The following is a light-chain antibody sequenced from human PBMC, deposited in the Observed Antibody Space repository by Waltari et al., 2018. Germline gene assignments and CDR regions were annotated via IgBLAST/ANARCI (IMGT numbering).Light chain of an antibody. CDR2: GAS. Sequence: DIQLTQSPSSLSASVGDRVTITCRARQSISTFLTWYQHKPGEAPKLLISGASNLRSGVPSRFSGSGSGTSFTLTITSLQPEDFASYYCQQFYSTPGLSFGGGTKVEIK. CDR1: QSISTF. V-gene: IGKV1-39*01. J-gene: IGKJ4*01. CDR3: QQFYSTPGLS.